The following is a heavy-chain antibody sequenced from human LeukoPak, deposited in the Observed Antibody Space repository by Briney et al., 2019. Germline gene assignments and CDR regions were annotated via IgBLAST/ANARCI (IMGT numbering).Heavy chain of an antibody. Sequence: SETLSLTCAVYGGSFSGYYWSWIRQPPGKGLEWIGEINHSGSTNYIPSLKSRVTISVDTSKNQFSLKLSSVTAADTAVYYCARGSIIWFGASTFDYWGQGTLVTVSS. J-gene: IGHJ4*02. V-gene: IGHV4-34*01. CDR1: GGSFSGYY. CDR2: INHSGST. D-gene: IGHD3-10*01. CDR3: ARGSIIWFGASTFDY.